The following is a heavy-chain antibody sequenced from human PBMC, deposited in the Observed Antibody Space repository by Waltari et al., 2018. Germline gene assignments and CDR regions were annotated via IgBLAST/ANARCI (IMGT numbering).Heavy chain of an antibody. CDR2: INPNRGGT. Sequence: QVQLVQSGAEVKKPGASVKVSCKASGYTFTGYYMHWVRQAPGQGLEWMGWINPNRGGTNYAQKFQGRGTMTRDTSISTAYMELSRLRSDDTAVYYCARGEVDSYGFAFDYWGQGTLVTVSS. V-gene: IGHV1-2*02. J-gene: IGHJ4*02. D-gene: IGHD5-18*01. CDR3: ARGEVDSYGFAFDY. CDR1: GYTFTGYY.